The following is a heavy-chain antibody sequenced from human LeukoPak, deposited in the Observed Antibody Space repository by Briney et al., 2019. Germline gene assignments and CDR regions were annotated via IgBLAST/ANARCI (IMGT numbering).Heavy chain of an antibody. Sequence: GGSPRLSCAASGFTFSSYEMNWVRQAPGKGLEWISYTNSGGSSIYYADSVKGLFTISRDYAKNSLYLQMDSLRAEDTAVYYCARESIHSRVGNYFDYWGQGTRVTVSS. D-gene: IGHD2-2*01. J-gene: IGHJ4*02. CDR1: GFTFSSYE. V-gene: IGHV3-48*03. CDR2: TNSGGSSI. CDR3: ARESIHSRVGNYFDY.